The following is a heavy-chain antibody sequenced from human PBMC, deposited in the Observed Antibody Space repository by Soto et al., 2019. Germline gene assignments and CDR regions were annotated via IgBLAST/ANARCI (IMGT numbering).Heavy chain of an antibody. CDR1: GGTFSSYT. J-gene: IGHJ6*03. D-gene: IGHD1-20*01. CDR2: IIPILGIA. CDR3: AREGIPPDYYYYYYMDV. Sequence: GASVKVSCKASGGTFSSYTISWVRQAPGQGLEWMGRIIPILGIANYAQKFQGRVTITADKSTSTAYMELSSLRSEDTAVYYCAREGIPPDYYYYYYMDVWGKGTTVTVSS. V-gene: IGHV1-69*04.